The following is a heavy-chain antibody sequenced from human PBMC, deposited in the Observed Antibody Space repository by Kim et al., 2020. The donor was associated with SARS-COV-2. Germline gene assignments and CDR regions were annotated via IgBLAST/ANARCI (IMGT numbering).Heavy chain of an antibody. J-gene: IGHJ6*02. CDR3: AREKRGLLWFGESSGYYGMDV. D-gene: IGHD3-10*01. V-gene: IGHV1-2*04. CDR2: INPNSGGT. Sequence: ASVKVSCKASGYTFTGYYMHWVRQAPGQGLEWMGWINPNSGGTNYAQKFQGWVTMTRDTSISTAYMELSRLRSDDTAVYYCAREKRGLLWFGESSGYYGMDVWGQGTTVTVSS. CDR1: GYTFTGYY.